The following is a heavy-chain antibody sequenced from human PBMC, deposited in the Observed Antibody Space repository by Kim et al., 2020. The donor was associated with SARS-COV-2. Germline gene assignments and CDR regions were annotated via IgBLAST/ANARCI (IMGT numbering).Heavy chain of an antibody. V-gene: IGHV3-30*18. J-gene: IGHJ4*02. CDR1: GFTFSSYG. Sequence: GGSLRLSCAASGFTFSSYGMHWVRQAPGKGLEWVAVISYDGSNKYYADSVKGRFTISRDNSKNTLYLQMNSLRAEDTAVYYCAKSSIVRGVTHPFDYWGQGTLVTVSS. D-gene: IGHD3-10*01. CDR3: AKSSIVRGVTHPFDY. CDR2: ISYDGSNK.